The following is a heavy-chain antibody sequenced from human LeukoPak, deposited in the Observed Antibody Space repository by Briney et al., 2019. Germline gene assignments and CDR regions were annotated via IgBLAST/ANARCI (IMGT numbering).Heavy chain of an antibody. V-gene: IGHV1-2*02. CDR3: ARIRVVGSSGWYHPLDY. J-gene: IGHJ4*02. Sequence: GASVTVSFKASGYTFTDYYMHWVRQAPGQGLAWMGWINPNSGGTNYAQKFQGRVTMTRDTSISTAYMELSRLRSEDTAVYYCARIRVVGSSGWYHPLDYWGQGTLVTVSS. CDR1: GYTFTDYY. D-gene: IGHD6-19*01. CDR2: INPNSGGT.